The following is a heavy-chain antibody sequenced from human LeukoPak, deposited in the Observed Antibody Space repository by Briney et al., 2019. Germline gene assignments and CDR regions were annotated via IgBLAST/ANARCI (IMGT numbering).Heavy chain of an antibody. D-gene: IGHD3-10*01. CDR2: VTHSGST. Sequence: PSETLSLTCAVYGVSFSGYYWSWIRQPPGKGLEWIGEVTHSGSTSYNPSLKSRVTVSVDTSKNQFSLKLSSMTAADTAIYYCARGDGSGSYYVPFDYWGQGTLVTVSS. V-gene: IGHV4-34*01. CDR3: ARGDGSGSYYVPFDY. CDR1: GVSFSGYY. J-gene: IGHJ4*02.